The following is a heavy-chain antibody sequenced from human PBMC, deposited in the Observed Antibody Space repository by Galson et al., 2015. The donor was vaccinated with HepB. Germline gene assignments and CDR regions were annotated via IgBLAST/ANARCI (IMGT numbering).Heavy chain of an antibody. CDR1: GFTVSSNY. J-gene: IGHJ6*03. V-gene: IGHV3-66*01. CDR2: IYSGGST. Sequence: SLRLSCAASGFTVSSNYMSWVRQAPGKGLEWVSVIYSGGSTYYADSVKGRFTISRDNSKNTLYLQMNSLRAEDTAVYYCASSRGVSEGLNWYYYYYMDVRGKGTTVTVSS. CDR3: ASSRGVSEGLNWYYYYYMDV. D-gene: IGHD3-3*01.